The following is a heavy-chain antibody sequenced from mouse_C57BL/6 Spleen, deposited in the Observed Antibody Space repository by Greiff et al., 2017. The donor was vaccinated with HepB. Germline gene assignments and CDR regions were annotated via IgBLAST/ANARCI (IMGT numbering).Heavy chain of an antibody. V-gene: IGHV3-1*01. D-gene: IGHD1-1*01. CDR3: ARSRTTVVADWYFDV. CDR1: GYSITSGYD. CDR2: ISYSGST. J-gene: IGHJ1*03. Sequence: DVMLVESGPGMVKPSQSLSLTCTVTGYSITSGYDWHWIRHFPGNKLEWMGYISYSGSTNYNPSLKSRISITHDTSKNHFFLKLNSVTTEDTATYYCARSRTTVVADWYFDVWGTGTTVTVSS.